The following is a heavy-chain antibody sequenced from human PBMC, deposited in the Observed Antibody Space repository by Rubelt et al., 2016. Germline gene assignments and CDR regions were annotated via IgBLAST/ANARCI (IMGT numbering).Heavy chain of an antibody. J-gene: IGHJ4*02. D-gene: IGHD6-19*01. V-gene: IGHV3-49*04. CDR2: IRSKAYGGTT. CDR1: GFTFGDYA. CDR3: SCIDRSGRGY. Sequence: LVESGGGLVQPGRSLRLSCTASGFTFGDYAMSWVRQAPGKGLEWVGFIRSKAYGGTTEFAAPVKGRFSVSRDDSRGIAHLQMNSLNTEDTAVYYCSCIDRSGRGYWGLGTLVTVSS.